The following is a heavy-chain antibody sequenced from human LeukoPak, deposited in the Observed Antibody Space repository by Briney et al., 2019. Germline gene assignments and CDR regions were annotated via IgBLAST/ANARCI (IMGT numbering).Heavy chain of an antibody. D-gene: IGHD2-8*01. J-gene: IGHJ4*02. CDR1: GTSITSYY. Sequence: VQPSETLSLTCTVSGTSITSYYWNWIRHAPGQGPEWIGYGHYSGNTKYNPPLKSRVTISVDTSKNQFSLRLSSVTAADTAVYFCAKWASDNRAFDLWGQGTLVTVSS. V-gene: IGHV4-59*08. CDR3: AKWASDNRAFDL. CDR2: GHYSGNT.